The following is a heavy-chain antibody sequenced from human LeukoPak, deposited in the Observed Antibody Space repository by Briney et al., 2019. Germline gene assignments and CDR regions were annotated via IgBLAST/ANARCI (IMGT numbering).Heavy chain of an antibody. D-gene: IGHD3-22*01. J-gene: IGHJ4*02. CDR2: INPSGGST. V-gene: IGHV1-46*01. CDR1: GYTFTSYY. Sequence: ASVKVSCKASGYTFTSYYMHWVRQAPGQGLEWMGIINPSGGSTSYAQKFQGRVTMTRDTSTGTVYMELSSPRSEDTAVYYCARDYYDSSGYYGPIFLFDYWGQGTLVTVSS. CDR3: ARDYYDSSGYYGPIFLFDY.